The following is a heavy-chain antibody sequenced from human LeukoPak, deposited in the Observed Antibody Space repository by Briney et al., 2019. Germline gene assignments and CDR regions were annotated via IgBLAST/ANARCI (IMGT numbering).Heavy chain of an antibody. CDR1: GYTFPSYD. J-gene: IGHJ5*02. CDR2: MNPNSGNT. Sequence: GASVKVSCKASGYTFPSYDINWVRQATGQGLEWMGWMNPNSGNTGYAQKFQGGVTMTRNTSISTAYMELSSLRSEDTAVYYCARRAAAGNWFDPWGQGTLVTVSS. V-gene: IGHV1-8*01. CDR3: ARRAAAGNWFDP. D-gene: IGHD6-13*01.